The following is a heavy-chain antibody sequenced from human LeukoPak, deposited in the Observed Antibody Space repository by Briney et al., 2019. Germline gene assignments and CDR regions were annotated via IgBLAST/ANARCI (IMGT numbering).Heavy chain of an antibody. V-gene: IGHV3-23*01. CDR3: AKEKEFYFDN. CDR1: GFTFSSYA. J-gene: IGHJ4*02. Sequence: GGSLRLSCAASGFTFSSYAMSWVRQAPGKGLEWVLGISKSGGSSYYADSVKGRFTISRDNSKNTLYLQMNSLRAEDTAVYYCAKEKEFYFDNWGQGALVTVSS. CDR2: ISKSGGSS. D-gene: IGHD3-10*01.